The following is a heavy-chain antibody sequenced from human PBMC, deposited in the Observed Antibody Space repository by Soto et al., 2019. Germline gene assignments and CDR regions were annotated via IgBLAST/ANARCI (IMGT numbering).Heavy chain of an antibody. Sequence: GGSLRLSCAASGFTFSSYWMSWVRQAPGKGLEWVANIKEDGSEKYYVDSVKGRFTISRDNAKNSLYLQMNSLRAEDTAVYYCVRDQDDSSHAFDILGQGTMVTVSS. CDR1: GFTFSSYW. D-gene: IGHD3-3*01. CDR2: IKEDGSEK. J-gene: IGHJ3*02. CDR3: VRDQDDSSHAFDI. V-gene: IGHV3-7*01.